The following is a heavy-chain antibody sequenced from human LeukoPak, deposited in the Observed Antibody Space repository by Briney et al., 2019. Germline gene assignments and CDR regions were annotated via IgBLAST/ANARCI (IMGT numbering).Heavy chain of an antibody. CDR3: AKGRAGNYYYENSDS. CDR2: ISGSGAST. Sequence: GGSLRLSCAASAFTFSSYAMNCVRQAPGKGLEWVSVISGSGASTYYADSVKGRFTISRDNSKNTLYLQMNSLRAEDTAVYYCAKGRAGNYYYENSDSWGQGTLVTVSS. CDR1: AFTFSSYA. D-gene: IGHD3-22*01. J-gene: IGHJ5*01. V-gene: IGHV3-23*01.